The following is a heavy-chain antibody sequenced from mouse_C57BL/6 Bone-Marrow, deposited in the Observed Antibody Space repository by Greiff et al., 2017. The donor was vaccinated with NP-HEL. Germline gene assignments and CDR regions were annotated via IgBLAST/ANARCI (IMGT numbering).Heavy chain of an antibody. CDR2: IDPSDSYT. D-gene: IGHD2-3*01. Sequence: VQLQQPGAELVKPGASVKLSCKASGYTFTSYWMQWVKQRPGQGLAWIGEIDPSDSYTNYNQKFKGKATLTVDTSSSTAYMQLSSLTSEDSAVYYCARDGYYYYYAMDYWGQGTSVTVSS. CDR3: ARDGYYYYYAMDY. CDR1: GYTFTSYW. J-gene: IGHJ4*01. V-gene: IGHV1-50*01.